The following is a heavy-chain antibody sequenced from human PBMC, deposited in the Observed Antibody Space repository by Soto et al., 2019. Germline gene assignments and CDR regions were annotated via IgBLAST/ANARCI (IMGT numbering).Heavy chain of an antibody. CDR1: GFTFSSYA. CDR3: ARRGSGSYYDY. J-gene: IGHJ4*02. D-gene: IGHD1-26*01. CDR2: ISGSGGST. V-gene: IGHV3-23*01. Sequence: EVQLLESGGGLVQPGGSLRLSCAASGFTFSSYAMRWVRQAPVKGLEWVSAISGSGGSTYYADSVKGRFTISRDKSKNTLYLQMNSLSAEDTAVYDCARRGSGSYYDYWGQGTLVTVSS.